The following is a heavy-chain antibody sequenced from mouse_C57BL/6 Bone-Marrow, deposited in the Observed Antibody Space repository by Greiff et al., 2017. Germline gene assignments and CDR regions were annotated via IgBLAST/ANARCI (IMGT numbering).Heavy chain of an antibody. CDR1: GYTFTSYW. Sequence: QVQLQQPGAELVKPGASVKMSCKASGYTFTSYWITWVKQRPGQGLGWIGDIYPTSGRTNYNEKFKSKAILTVDTTSNTAYRQLSSLTSEDSAVFYCARSGPLGRSFDYWGQGTTLTVSS. CDR2: IYPTSGRT. CDR3: ARSGPLGRSFDY. J-gene: IGHJ2*01. V-gene: IGHV1-55*01. D-gene: IGHD4-1*01.